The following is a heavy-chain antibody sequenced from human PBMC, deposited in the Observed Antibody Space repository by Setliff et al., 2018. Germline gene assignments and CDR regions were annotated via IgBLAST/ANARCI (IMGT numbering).Heavy chain of an antibody. V-gene: IGHV1-69*05. D-gene: IGHD6-6*01. CDR2: INPIFGTA. CDR1: GGTFSSYG. CDR3: ARVFGSSSSPYNYYYYMDV. Sequence: SVKVSCKASGGTFSSYGVSWVRQAPEQGLEWMGGINPIFGTANYAQKFQGRLTVTTDESTNTAYMELSSLSSGDTAVYYCARVFGSSSSPYNYYYYMDVWGKGTTVTVSS. J-gene: IGHJ6*03.